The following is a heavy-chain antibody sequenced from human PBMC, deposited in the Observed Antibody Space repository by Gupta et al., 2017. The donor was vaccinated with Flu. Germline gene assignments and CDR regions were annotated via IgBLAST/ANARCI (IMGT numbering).Heavy chain of an antibody. CDR2: IYYSGST. Sequence: QLQLQESGPGLVKPSETLSLTCTVSGGSISSSSYYWGWIRQPPGKGLEWIGSIYYSGSTYYNPSLKSRVTISVDTSKNQFSLKLSSVTAADTAVYYCARLNETYYYDSSGYYRRHSDYYFDYWGQGTLVTVSS. J-gene: IGHJ4*02. V-gene: IGHV4-39*01. CDR3: ARLNETYYYDSSGYYRRHSDYYFDY. D-gene: IGHD3-22*01. CDR1: GGSISSSSYY.